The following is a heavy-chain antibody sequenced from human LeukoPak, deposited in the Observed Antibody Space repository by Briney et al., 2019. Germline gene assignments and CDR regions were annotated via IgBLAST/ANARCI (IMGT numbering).Heavy chain of an antibody. J-gene: IGHJ2*01. CDR3: ARLGGDTYYFGSASYPNWYFDL. Sequence: GESLKISCQASGYTFTSYWIGWVRQMPGKGLECMGIIYPEDSDTTYSPSFQGQVTISADKSFSTAYLQWSSLKASDTAIYYCARLGGDTYYFGSASYPNWYFDLWGRGTLVTVSS. D-gene: IGHD3-10*01. CDR1: GYTFTSYW. V-gene: IGHV5-51*01. CDR2: IYPEDSDT.